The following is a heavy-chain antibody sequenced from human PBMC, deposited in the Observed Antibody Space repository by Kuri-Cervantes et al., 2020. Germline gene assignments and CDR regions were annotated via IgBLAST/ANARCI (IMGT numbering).Heavy chain of an antibody. V-gene: IGHV3-30*04. Sequence: GESLKISCAASGFTFSSYAMHWVRQAPGKGLEWVAGLSYDGNYKYYADSVKGRFTISRDNSKNTLYLQVNFLRAEDTAVYYCAKGSSSARPYYFEYWGQGTLVTVSS. J-gene: IGHJ4*02. CDR2: LSYDGNYK. CDR1: GFTFSSYA. D-gene: IGHD6-13*01. CDR3: AKGSSSARPYYFEY.